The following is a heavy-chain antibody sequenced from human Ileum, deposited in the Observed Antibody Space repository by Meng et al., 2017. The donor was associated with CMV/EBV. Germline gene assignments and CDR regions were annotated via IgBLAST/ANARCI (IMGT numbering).Heavy chain of an antibody. J-gene: IGHJ6*02. CDR3: ARDTGGAGMDV. V-gene: IGHV3-53*01. Sequence: GKSLKISCAASGFTVSSNYMSWVRQAPGKGLEWVSVIYSGGSTSYADSVKGRFTISRDNSKNTLYLQMNSLRAEDTAVYYCARDTGGAGMDVWGQGTTVTVSS. CDR1: GFTVSSNY. D-gene: IGHD1-1*01. CDR2: IYSGGST.